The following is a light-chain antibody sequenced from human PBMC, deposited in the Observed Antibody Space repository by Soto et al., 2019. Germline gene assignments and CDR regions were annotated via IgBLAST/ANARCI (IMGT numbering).Light chain of an antibody. CDR1: QSVSSSY. CDR2: GPS. Sequence: EIVLTQSPGTLSLSPGERATLAFRASQSVSSSYLAWYQQKPVQAPRLLIYGPSSRATGIPARCSGSGSGSYFTVTISRLEIADFAVYYCQQYCSSPITFGHGTRLEI. V-gene: IGKV3-20*01. J-gene: IGKJ5*01. CDR3: QQYCSSPIT.